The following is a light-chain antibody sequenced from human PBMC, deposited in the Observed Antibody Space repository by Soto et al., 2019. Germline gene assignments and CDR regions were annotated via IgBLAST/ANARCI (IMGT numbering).Light chain of an antibody. CDR3: VPYMGSDVV. J-gene: IGLJ2*01. CDR1: SGSVSTVHY. Sequence: QAVVTQEPSFSVSPGGTVTLTCALDSGSVSTVHYPSWYRQTPGQAPRTLIYSTNSRSSGVPDRFSGSILGNKSALTITGAQADDESAYFCVPYMGSDVVFGGGTKVTVL. CDR2: STN. V-gene: IGLV8-61*01.